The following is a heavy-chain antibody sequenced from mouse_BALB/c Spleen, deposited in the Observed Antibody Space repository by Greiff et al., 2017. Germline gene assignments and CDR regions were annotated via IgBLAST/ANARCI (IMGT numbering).Heavy chain of an antibody. CDR1: GFTFSSFG. CDR3: ARDWDGVFDY. D-gene: IGHD4-1*01. J-gene: IGHJ2*01. Sequence: EVQLVESGGGLVQPGGSRKLSCAASGFTFSSFGMHWVRQAPEKGLEWVAYISSGSSTIYYADTVKGRFTISRDNPKNTLFLQMTSLRSEDTAMYYCARDWDGVFDYWGQGTTLTVSS. V-gene: IGHV5-17*02. CDR2: ISSGSSTI.